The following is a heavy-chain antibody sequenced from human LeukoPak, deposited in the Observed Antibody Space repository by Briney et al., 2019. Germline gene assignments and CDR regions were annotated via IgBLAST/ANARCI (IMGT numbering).Heavy chain of an antibody. D-gene: IGHD3-10*01. CDR1: GGSISSYY. Sequence: SETLSLTCTVSGGSISSYYWSWIRQPPGKGLEWTGYIYYSGSTNYNPSLKSRVTISVDMSKNQFSLKLSSVTAADTAVYYCARVGYSYGSGPSEVYYYYYMDVWGKGTTVTVSS. CDR3: ARVGYSYGSGPSEVYYYYYMDV. J-gene: IGHJ6*03. V-gene: IGHV4-59*01. CDR2: IYYSGST.